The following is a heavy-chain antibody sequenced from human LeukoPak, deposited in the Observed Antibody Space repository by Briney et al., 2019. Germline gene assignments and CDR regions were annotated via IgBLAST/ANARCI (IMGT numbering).Heavy chain of an antibody. D-gene: IGHD5-12*01. J-gene: IGHJ4*02. Sequence: PGGSLRLSCAASGFIFRDFWMTWVRQAPGKGLEWVANINQGGSVKYYVDSVKGRFTISRDDAESSLYVQMNSLRDEDTAVYYGARFGYSGWNLEYWGQGTLVTVSS. CDR3: ARFGYSGWNLEY. CDR1: GFIFRDFW. CDR2: INQGGSVK. V-gene: IGHV3-7*01.